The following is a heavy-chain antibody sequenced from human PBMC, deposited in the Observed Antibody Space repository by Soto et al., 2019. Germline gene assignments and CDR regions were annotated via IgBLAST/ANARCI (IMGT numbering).Heavy chain of an antibody. CDR1: GYSFIYYP. D-gene: IGHD2-15*01. CDR2: INLGNGNT. V-gene: IGHV1-3*01. J-gene: IGHJ5*02. CDR3: GREPLCGGKCYLNYFDP. Sequence: ASVKVSCKASGYSFIYYPIHWVRQAPGQRLEWMGWINLGNGNTAYSQKFQGRVTITRDTSASTVYMELSSLTSEDTAVYYCGREPLCGGKCYLNYFDPWXQGTLVTVSS.